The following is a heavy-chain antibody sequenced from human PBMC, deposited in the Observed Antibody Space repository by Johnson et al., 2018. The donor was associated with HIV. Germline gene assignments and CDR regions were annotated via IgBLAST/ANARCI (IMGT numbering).Heavy chain of an antibody. CDR3: ARLSVVTATYDAFDI. J-gene: IGHJ3*02. CDR2: INSDGSST. D-gene: IGHD2-21*02. Sequence: VQLVESGGGLVQPGGSLRLSCAASGFTFSSYWMHWVRQAPGKGLVWVSRINSDGSSTSYADSVKGRFPISRDNAKNTLYLQMNSLRAEDTAVYYCARLSVVTATYDAFDIWGQGTMVTVSS. CDR1: GFTFSSYW. V-gene: IGHV3-74*01.